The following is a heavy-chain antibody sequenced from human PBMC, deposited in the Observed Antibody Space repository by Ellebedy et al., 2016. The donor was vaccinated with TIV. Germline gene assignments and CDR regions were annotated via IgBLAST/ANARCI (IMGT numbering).Heavy chain of an antibody. CDR1: GFAFSSYA. J-gene: IGHJ3*02. D-gene: IGHD6-19*01. V-gene: IGHV3-23*01. CDR2: ISGSGDTT. CDR3: TKRGVGWAAFDI. Sequence: GESLKISCAASGFAFSSYAMNWVRQAPGKGLEWVSAISGSGDTTYYADSVKGRLTISRDNSQDTVHLQINSLRAEDTAVYYCTKRGVGWAAFDIWGPGTMVTVSS.